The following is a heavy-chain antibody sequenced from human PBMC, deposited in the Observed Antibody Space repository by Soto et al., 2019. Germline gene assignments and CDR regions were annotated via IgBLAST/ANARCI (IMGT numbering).Heavy chain of an antibody. V-gene: IGHV4-30-4*01. CDR2: IYYSGST. J-gene: IGHJ6*02. CDR1: GGSISNGDYY. Sequence: SETLSLTCTVSGGSISNGDYYWSWIRQPPGKGREWIGYIYYSGSTYYNPSLKSRVTISVDTSKNQFSLKLSSVTAADTAVYYCARDRERYCSSTSCPYGMDVWGQGTTVTVSS. D-gene: IGHD2-2*01. CDR3: ARDRERYCSSTSCPYGMDV.